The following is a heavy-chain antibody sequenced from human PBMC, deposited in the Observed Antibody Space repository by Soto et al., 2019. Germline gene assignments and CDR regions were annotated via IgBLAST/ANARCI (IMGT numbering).Heavy chain of an antibody. D-gene: IGHD6-6*01. V-gene: IGHV5-10-1*01. J-gene: IGHJ6*02. CDR1: GYSFTSYW. CDR2: IDPSDSYT. CDR3: ARRPFYGMDV. Sequence: PVESLKISCKGSGYSFTSYWISCFRQMPGKVLEWMGRIDPSDSYTNYSPSFQGHVTISADKSISTAYLQWSSLKASDTAMYYCARRPFYGMDVWGQGTTVTVSS.